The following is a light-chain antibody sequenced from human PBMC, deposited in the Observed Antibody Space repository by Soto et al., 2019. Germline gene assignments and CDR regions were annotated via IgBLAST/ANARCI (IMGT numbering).Light chain of an antibody. CDR1: QSVSSD. CDR3: QQYNDWPRT. V-gene: IGKV3-15*01. J-gene: IGKJ1*01. Sequence: EIVMTQSPATVSVSPGERASLSCRASQSVSSDLAWYQQKPGQAPRLLIYGASTRATGISARFSGSGSGTEFTLTISSLQSEDFAVSYCQQYNDWPRTFGQGTKVEIK. CDR2: GAS.